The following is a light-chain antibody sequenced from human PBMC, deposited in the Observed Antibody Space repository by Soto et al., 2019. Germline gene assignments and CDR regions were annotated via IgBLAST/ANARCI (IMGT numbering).Light chain of an antibody. J-gene: IGLJ3*02. CDR1: SSDVGGYNY. V-gene: IGLV2-14*01. CDR3: SSYTRSSSWV. CDR2: EVS. Sequence: QSVLTQPASVSGSPGQSITISCTGTSSDVGGYNYVSWYQQHPGKAPKLMIYEVSNRPSGVSNRFSGSKSGNTASLTISGLQAEDEADYYCSSYTRSSSWVFGGGTKLNVL.